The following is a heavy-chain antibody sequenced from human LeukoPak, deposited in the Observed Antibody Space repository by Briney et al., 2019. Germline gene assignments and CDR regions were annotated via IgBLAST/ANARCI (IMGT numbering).Heavy chain of an antibody. Sequence: PGGSLRLSCAASGFTVSSNYMSWVRQAPGKGLEWVSVIYSGGSTYYADSVKGRFTISRHNSKNTLYLQMNSLRAEDTAVYYCARATYYYDSSGYLFHYWGQGTLVTVSS. V-gene: IGHV3-53*04. J-gene: IGHJ4*02. CDR3: ARATYYYDSSGYLFHY. CDR1: GFTVSSNY. D-gene: IGHD3-22*01. CDR2: IYSGGST.